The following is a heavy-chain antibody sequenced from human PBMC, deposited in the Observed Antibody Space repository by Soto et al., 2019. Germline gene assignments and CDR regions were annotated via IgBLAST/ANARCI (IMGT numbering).Heavy chain of an antibody. Sequence: PSETLSLTCTVSGGSISSGGYYWSWIRQHPGKGLEWIGYIYYSGSTYYNPSLKSRVTISVDTSKNQFSLKLSSVTAADTAVYYCARGTTPCWYFELWGRGTLVTVSS. CDR2: IYYSGST. CDR3: ARGTTPCWYFEL. D-gene: IGHD1-7*01. V-gene: IGHV4-31*03. CDR1: GGSISSGGYY. J-gene: IGHJ2*01.